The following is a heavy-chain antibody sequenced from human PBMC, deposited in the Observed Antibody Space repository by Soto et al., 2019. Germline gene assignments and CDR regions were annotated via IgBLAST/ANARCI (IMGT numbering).Heavy chain of an antibody. CDR1: GYSFINYY. V-gene: IGHV1-46*01. D-gene: IGHD3-22*01. J-gene: IGHJ4*02. Sequence: QVQLVQSGAEVKKPGASVKVSCKASGYSFINYYMHWVRQAPGQGLEWMGVIIPNGGSTTYAQNFQGRVNMTRDTSTITVYMELSSLRSEDTAVYYCVRDGPHYYDSSGYQPDYWGQGTLVTVSS. CDR2: IIPNGGST. CDR3: VRDGPHYYDSSGYQPDY.